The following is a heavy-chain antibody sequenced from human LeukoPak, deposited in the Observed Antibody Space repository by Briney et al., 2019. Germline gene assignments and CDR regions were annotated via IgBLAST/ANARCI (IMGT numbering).Heavy chain of an antibody. V-gene: IGHV4-59*08. CDR3: ARHGNPPYFYDSSGYYYGYYFDY. J-gene: IGHJ4*02. CDR1: GGSIRSYF. D-gene: IGHD3-22*01. Sequence: PSETLSLTCTVSGGSIRSYFWSWIRQPPGKGLEWIGYIYSSGSTNYNPSLKSRVTISVDTSKNQFSLKLSSVTAADTAVYYCARHGNPPYFYDSSGYYYGYYFDYWGQGTLVTVSS. CDR2: IYSSGST.